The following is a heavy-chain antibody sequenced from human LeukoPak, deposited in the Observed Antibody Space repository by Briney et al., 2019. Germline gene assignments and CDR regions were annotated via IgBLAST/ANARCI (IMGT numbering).Heavy chain of an antibody. CDR3: ARWLHPTRGYYFDY. CDR1: GGSISSSSYY. V-gene: IGHV4-39*07. D-gene: IGHD5-24*01. Sequence: PSETLSLTCTVSGGSISSSSYYWGWIRQPPGKGLEWIGSIYYSGSTYYNPSLKSRVTISVDTSKNQFSLKLSSVTAADTAVYYCARWLHPTRGYYFDYWGQGTLVTVSS. J-gene: IGHJ4*02. CDR2: IYYSGST.